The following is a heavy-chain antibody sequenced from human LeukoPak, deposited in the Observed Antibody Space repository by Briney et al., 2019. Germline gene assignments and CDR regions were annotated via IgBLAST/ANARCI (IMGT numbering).Heavy chain of an antibody. CDR2: INPNSGGT. D-gene: IGHD2-2*01. CDR3: AINEGEVVVPAAIQLYGGSDY. V-gene: IGHV1-2*02. CDR1: GYTFTGYY. J-gene: IGHJ4*02. Sequence: ASVKVSCKVSGYTFTGYYMHWVRQAPGQGLECMGCINPNSGGTNYAQKFQGRVTMTRDTSISTAYMELSRLRSDDTAVYYCAINEGEVVVPAAIQLYGGSDYWGQGTLVTVSS.